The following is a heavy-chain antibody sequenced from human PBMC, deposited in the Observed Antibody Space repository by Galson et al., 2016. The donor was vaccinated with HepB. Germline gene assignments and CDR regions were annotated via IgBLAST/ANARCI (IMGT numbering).Heavy chain of an antibody. CDR1: GFTFSRYS. D-gene: IGHD2-2*01. V-gene: IGHV3-21*01. J-gene: IGHJ4*02. CDR3: ARAPVYCSSTSCYYFDY. Sequence: SLRLSCAASGFTFSRYSMNWVRQAPGKGLEWVSSISSSSGYIYYADSVKGRFTISRDNAKNSLYLHRNSLRAEDTAVYYCARAPVYCSSTSCYYFDYWGQGTLVTVSS. CDR2: ISSSSGYI.